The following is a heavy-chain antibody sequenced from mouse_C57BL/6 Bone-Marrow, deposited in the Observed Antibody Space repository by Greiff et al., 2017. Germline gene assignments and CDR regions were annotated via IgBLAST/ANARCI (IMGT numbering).Heavy chain of an antibody. Sequence: QVQLQQSGAELVRPGTSVKVSCKASGYAFTNYLIEWVKQRPGQGLEWIGVINPGRGGTNYNEKFKGKATLTADKSSSTAYMQLSSLTSEDSAVYFCARWGGRGYFDYWGQGTTLTVSS. V-gene: IGHV1-54*01. D-gene: IGHD3-3*01. J-gene: IGHJ2*01. CDR2: INPGRGGT. CDR1: GYAFTNYL. CDR3: ARWGGRGYFDY.